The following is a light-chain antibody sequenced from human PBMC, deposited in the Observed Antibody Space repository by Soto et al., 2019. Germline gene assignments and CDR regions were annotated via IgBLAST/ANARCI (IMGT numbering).Light chain of an antibody. CDR1: SSDVGSYNL. J-gene: IGLJ1*01. Sequence: QSVLTQPASVSGSPGQSITISCTGTSSDVGSYNLVSWYQQHPGKAPKLMIYEVSKRPSGVSNRFSGSKSGNTASLAISGLQAEDEADYYCCSYAGSSTFFYVFGTGTKVTLL. CDR2: EVS. CDR3: CSYAGSSTFFYV. V-gene: IGLV2-23*02.